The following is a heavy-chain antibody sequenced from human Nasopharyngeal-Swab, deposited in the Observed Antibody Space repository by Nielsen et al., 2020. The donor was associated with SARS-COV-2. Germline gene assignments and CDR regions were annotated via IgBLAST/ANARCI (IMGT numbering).Heavy chain of an antibody. J-gene: IGHJ4*02. CDR3: ARLAQPRYCSGGSCYEDY. CDR1: GCSISSGGYS. CDR2: IYHSGST. V-gene: IGHV4-30-2*01. D-gene: IGHD2-15*01. Sequence: SETLSLTCAVSGCSISSGGYSWSWIRQPPGKGLEWIGYIYHSGSTYYNPSLKSRVTISVDRSKNQFSLKLSSVTAADTAVYYCARLAQPRYCSGGSCYEDYWGQGTLVTVSS.